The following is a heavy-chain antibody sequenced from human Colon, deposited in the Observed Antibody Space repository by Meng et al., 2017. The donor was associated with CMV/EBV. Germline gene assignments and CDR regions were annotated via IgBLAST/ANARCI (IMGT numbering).Heavy chain of an antibody. CDR3: ARHFDSSYSV. J-gene: IGHJ4*02. D-gene: IGHD3-22*01. CDR1: GFTFSAHY. CDR2: SRNKDNDYTT. V-gene: IGHV3-72*01. Sequence: VQLVEAGGGLVQPGGSLRLSCAASGFTFSAHYMDWVRQAPGKGLEWVGRSRNKDNDYTTEYAASVRGRFTVSRDDSQNSLYLQMNSLTTEDTAVYYCARHFDSSYSVWGQGTLVTVSS.